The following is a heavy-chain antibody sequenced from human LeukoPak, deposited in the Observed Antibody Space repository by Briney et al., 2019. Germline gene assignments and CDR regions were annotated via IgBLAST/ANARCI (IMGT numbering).Heavy chain of an antibody. CDR1: GFTFGIYE. D-gene: IGHD1-26*01. V-gene: IGHV3-48*03. Sequence: GGSLRLSCSASGFTFGIYEMTWVRQAPGKGLEWISYISNSGSAIYYADSMKGRSTISRDNTKNSLYLEMNSLRGEDTAVYYCARNGGSYPFFDYWGQGALVTVSS. J-gene: IGHJ4*02. CDR3: ARNGGSYPFFDY. CDR2: ISNSGSAI.